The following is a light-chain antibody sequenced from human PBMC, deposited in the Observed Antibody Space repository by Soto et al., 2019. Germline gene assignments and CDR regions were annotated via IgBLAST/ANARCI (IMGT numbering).Light chain of an antibody. CDR2: DVS. CDR1: QDITLY. J-gene: IGKJ2*01. Sequence: DIQMTQSPSSLSASVGDRVTITCQASQDITLYLNWYQHKAGKAPNLLIHDVSTLETGVPARFSGRGSWTSFTLTIINLQPKYVATYYCEQYDSRPKTFGQGTKVEIK. CDR3: EQYDSRPKT. V-gene: IGKV1-33*01.